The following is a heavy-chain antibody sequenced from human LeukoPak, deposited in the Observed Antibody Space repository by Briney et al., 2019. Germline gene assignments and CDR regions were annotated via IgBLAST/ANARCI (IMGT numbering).Heavy chain of an antibody. J-gene: IGHJ6*03. CDR2: INQDGSVK. CDR1: GFTFSRYW. CDR3: TRDSQDSYVYYMVV. D-gene: IGHD3-10*02. V-gene: IGHV3-7*01. Sequence: GGSLRLSYAVSGFTFSRYWMSWVRQAPGKGLEWVANINQDGSVKYYVDSVKGRFTISRDSAKNSLYLQMNSLRAEDTAVYYCTRDSQDSYVYYMVVWGKGTTVTVSS.